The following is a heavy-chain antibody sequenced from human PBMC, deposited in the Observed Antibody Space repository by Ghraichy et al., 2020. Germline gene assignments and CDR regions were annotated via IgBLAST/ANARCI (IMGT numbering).Heavy chain of an antibody. Sequence: SETLSLTCTVSGGSISSYYWSWIRQPPGKGLEWIGYIYYSGSTNYNPSLKSRVTISVDTSKNQFSLKLSSVTAADTAVYYCAREPYSSGGMDYWGQGTLVTVSS. CDR3: AREPYSSGGMDY. V-gene: IGHV4-59*01. D-gene: IGHD6-19*01. CDR2: IYYSGST. CDR1: GGSISSYY. J-gene: IGHJ4*02.